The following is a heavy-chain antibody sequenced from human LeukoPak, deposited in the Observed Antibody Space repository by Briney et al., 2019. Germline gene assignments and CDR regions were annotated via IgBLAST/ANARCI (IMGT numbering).Heavy chain of an antibody. Sequence: PGRSLRLSCAASGFTFDDYAMHWVRQAPGKGLEWVSGISWNSGSIGYADSVKGRFTISRDNAKNSLYLQMNSLRAEDMALYYCAKAGDYNLRDAFDIWGQGTMVTVSS. CDR3: AKAGDYNLRDAFDI. D-gene: IGHD3-10*01. CDR2: ISWNSGSI. J-gene: IGHJ3*02. V-gene: IGHV3-9*03. CDR1: GFTFDDYA.